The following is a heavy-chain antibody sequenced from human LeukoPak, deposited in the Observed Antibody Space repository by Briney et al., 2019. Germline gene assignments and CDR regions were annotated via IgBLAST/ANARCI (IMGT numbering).Heavy chain of an antibody. V-gene: IGHV3-30*04. CDR2: MSFDGSNK. CDR3: ARDPRRSSQTGYFDY. CDR1: GFTSSSYA. J-gene: IGHJ4*02. Sequence: GGSLRLSCAASGFTSSSYAMHWVRQAPGKGLEWVAVMSFDGSNKYYADSVKGRFTISRDNSENTLYLQMNSLRAEDTALYYCARDPRRSSQTGYFDYWGQGTLVTVSS. D-gene: IGHD6-13*01.